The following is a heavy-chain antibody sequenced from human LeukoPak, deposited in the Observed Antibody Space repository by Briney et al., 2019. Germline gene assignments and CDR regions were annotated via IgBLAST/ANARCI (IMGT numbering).Heavy chain of an antibody. D-gene: IGHD2-2*02. CDR2: ISAYNGNT. Sequence: VASVKVSCKASGYTFTSYGISWVRQAPGQGLEWMGWISAYNGNTNYAQKLQGRVTMTTDTSTSTAYMELRSLRSDDTAVYYCARGIYCSSTSCYTGGDYWGQGTLVTVSS. CDR1: GYTFTSYG. J-gene: IGHJ4*02. CDR3: ARGIYCSSTSCYTGGDY. V-gene: IGHV1-18*01.